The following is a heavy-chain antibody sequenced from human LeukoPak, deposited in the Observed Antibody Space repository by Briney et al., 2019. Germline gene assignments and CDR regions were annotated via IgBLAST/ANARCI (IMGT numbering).Heavy chain of an antibody. CDR2: INAAGGDT. V-gene: IGHV3-74*01. CDR3: ARHTHGTHHDILTALVDS. CDR1: GFTFNSHW. J-gene: IGHJ4*02. Sequence: GGSLRLSCAASGFTFNSHWMYWVRHAPGKGLVWVSFINAAGGDTNYADSVKGRFTISRDNVKNTLYLQMNNLRASDTAIYYCARHTHGTHHDILTALVDSWGQGTLVTVSS. D-gene: IGHD3-9*01.